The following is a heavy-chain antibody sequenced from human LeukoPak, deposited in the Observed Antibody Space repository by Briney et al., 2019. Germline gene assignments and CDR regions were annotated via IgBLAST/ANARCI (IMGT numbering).Heavy chain of an antibody. D-gene: IGHD3-3*01. CDR1: GFTFSSYA. CDR2: ISGSGGST. V-gene: IGHV3-23*01. J-gene: IGHJ3*02. Sequence: GGSLRLSCAASGFTFSSYAMSWVRQAPGKGLEWVSGISGSGGSTYYADSVKGRFTISRDNSKNTLNLQMNSLRAEDTAVYYCAKDPPYDFWSGAFDIWGQGTMVTVSS. CDR3: AKDPPYDFWSGAFDI.